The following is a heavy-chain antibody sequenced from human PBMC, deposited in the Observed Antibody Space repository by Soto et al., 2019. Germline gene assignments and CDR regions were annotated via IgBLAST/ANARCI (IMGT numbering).Heavy chain of an antibody. V-gene: IGHV1-18*01. CDR1: GYTFTSYG. D-gene: IGHD4-4*01. CDR3: AGAQTPTESDY. CDR2: FNTYNGNT. J-gene: IGHJ4*02. Sequence: QVQLVQSGAEVKKPGASVKVSCKASGYTFTSYGITWVRQAPGQGLEWMGWFNTYNGNTNYAQKSQXXVPMTTDTSTSTAHMALRSLRTDDTAVYYCAGAQTPTESDYWGQGTLVTVSP.